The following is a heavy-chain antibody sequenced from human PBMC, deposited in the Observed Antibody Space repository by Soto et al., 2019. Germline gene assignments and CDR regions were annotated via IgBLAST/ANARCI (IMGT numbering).Heavy chain of an antibody. CDR3: GSYGYPTYYYYYMEV. CDR1: GGSISSSSYY. Sequence: SETLSLTCTVSGGSISSSSYYWGWIRQPPGKGLEWIGSIYYSGSTYYNPSLKSRVTISVDTSKNQFSLKLSSVTAADTAVYYCGSYGYPTYYYYYMEVWGKGTTVTVSS. V-gene: IGHV4-39*01. J-gene: IGHJ6*03. D-gene: IGHD5-18*01. CDR2: IYYSGST.